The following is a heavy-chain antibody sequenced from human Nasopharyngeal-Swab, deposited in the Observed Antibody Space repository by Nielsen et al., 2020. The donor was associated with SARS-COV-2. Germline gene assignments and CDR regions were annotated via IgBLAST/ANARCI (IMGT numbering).Heavy chain of an antibody. CDR3: ADPPFSEY. CDR1: GFTFDDYT. Sequence: GESLKISCAASGFTFDDYTMHWVRQAPGKGLEWVAVISYDGSNKYYADSVKGRFTISRDNSKNTLYLQMNSLRADDTALYYCADPPFSEYWGQGTLVTVSS. CDR2: ISYDGSNK. V-gene: IGHV3-30-3*01. J-gene: IGHJ4*02.